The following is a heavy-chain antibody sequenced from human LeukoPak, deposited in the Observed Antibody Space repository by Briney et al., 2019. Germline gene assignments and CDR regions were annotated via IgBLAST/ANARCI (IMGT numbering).Heavy chain of an antibody. D-gene: IGHD2-15*01. V-gene: IGHV1-69*06. J-gene: IGHJ5*02. CDR2: IIPIFGTE. CDR1: VGTYLRYA. CDR3: ARVARGYCSGGSCYSGWFDP. Sequence: SAVKDTCQASVGTYLRYAFSWVRPARGQGLAWVGGIIPIFGTENNAQKFQGRVTITADKSTSTAYMELSSLRAEDTAVYYCARVARGYCSGGSCYSGWFDPWGQGTLVTVSS.